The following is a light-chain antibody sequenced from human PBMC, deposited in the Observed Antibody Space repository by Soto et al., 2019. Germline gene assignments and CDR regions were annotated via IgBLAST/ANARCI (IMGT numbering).Light chain of an antibody. CDR2: KVS. Sequence: QSALTQPASVSGSPGQSITISCTGTSSDVGGHNYVSWYQQHPGKAPKLMIYKVSNRPSGVSNRFSGSKSGNTASLAISGLQAEDEADYYCSSYTSSYTRVFGTGTKVTVL. CDR1: SSDVGGHNY. CDR3: SSYTSSYTRV. V-gene: IGLV2-14*01. J-gene: IGLJ1*01.